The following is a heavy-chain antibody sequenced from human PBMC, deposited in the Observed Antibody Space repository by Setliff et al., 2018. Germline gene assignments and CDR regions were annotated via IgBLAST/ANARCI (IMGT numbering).Heavy chain of an antibody. Sequence: SETLSLTCTVSCGSISSSSYYWGWIRQPPGKGLEWIGEIYHSGSTNYNPSLKSRVTISVDTSKNQFSLKLSSVTAADTALYYCARQATDYWGQGTLVTVSS. CDR2: IYHSGST. CDR1: CGSISSSSYY. CDR3: ARQATDY. J-gene: IGHJ4*02. V-gene: IGHV4-39*01.